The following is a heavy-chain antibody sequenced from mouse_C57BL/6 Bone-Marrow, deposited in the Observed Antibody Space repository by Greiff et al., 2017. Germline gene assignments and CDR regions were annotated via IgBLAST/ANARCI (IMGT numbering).Heavy chain of an antibody. V-gene: IGHV5-12*01. CDR2: ISNGGGST. CDR1: GFTFSDYY. CDR3: ARAVPGYYYAMDY. J-gene: IGHJ4*01. Sequence: EVHLVESGGGLVQPGGSLKLSCAASGFTFSDYYMYWVRQTPEKRLEWVAYISNGGGSTYYPDTVKCRFTISRDNAKNTLYLQMSRLKSEDTAMYYCARAVPGYYYAMDYWGQGTSVTVSS.